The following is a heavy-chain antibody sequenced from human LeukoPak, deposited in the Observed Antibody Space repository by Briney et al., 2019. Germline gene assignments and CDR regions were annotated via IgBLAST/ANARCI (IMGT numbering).Heavy chain of an antibody. V-gene: IGHV3-23*01. Sequence: GGPLRLSCAASGFTFSSYAMSWVRQAPGKGLEWVSGSGSGGSTHYADSVKGRFTISRDNSKNTLYLQMNSLRAEDTAVYYCAKDFWSGYYPDYWGQGTLVTVSS. CDR1: GFTFSSYA. CDR2: SGSGGST. J-gene: IGHJ4*02. CDR3: AKDFWSGYYPDY. D-gene: IGHD3-3*01.